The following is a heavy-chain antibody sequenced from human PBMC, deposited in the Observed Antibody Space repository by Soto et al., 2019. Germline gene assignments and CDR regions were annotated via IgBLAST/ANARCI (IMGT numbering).Heavy chain of an antibody. CDR2: IYYSGST. Sequence: PSETLSITCTVSGDSISSGDYYWSWIRQPPGKGLEWIGYIYYSGSTYYNPSLKSRVTISVDTSKNQFSLKLTSVTAADTAVYYCARDSSSSLFYYYGMDVWGQGTTVTVSS. CDR1: GDSISSGDYY. J-gene: IGHJ6*02. V-gene: IGHV4-30-4*01. CDR3: ARDSSSSLFYYYGMDV. D-gene: IGHD6-6*01.